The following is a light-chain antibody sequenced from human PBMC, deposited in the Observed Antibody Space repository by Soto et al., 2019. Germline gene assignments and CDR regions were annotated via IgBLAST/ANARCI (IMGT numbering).Light chain of an antibody. J-gene: IGLJ1*01. CDR2: EGS. CDR3: CSYAGSSTPYV. Sequence: QSVLTQAASVSGSSGQSVTMSCTGTSSDVGSYNLVSWYQQHPGKAPKLMIYEGSKRPSGVSNRFSGSKSGNTASLTLSGLQAEDEADYYCCSYAGSSTPYVFGTGTKVTVL. CDR1: SSDVGSYNL. V-gene: IGLV2-23*01.